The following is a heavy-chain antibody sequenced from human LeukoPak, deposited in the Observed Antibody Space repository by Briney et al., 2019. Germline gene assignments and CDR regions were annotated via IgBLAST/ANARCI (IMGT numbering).Heavy chain of an antibody. V-gene: IGHV3-23*01. D-gene: IGHD3-9*01. Sequence: GGSLRLSYAASGFTFSSYAMSWVRQAPGKGLEWVSAISGSGGSTYYADSVKGRFAISRDNSKNTLYLQMNSLRAEDTAVYYCAIYDILTGPRDYWGQGTLVTVSS. CDR3: AIYDILTGPRDY. CDR1: GFTFSSYA. J-gene: IGHJ4*02. CDR2: ISGSGGST.